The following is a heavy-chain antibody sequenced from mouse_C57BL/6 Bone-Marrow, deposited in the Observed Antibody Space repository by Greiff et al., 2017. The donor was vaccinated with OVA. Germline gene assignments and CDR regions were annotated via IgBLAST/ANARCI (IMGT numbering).Heavy chain of an antibody. V-gene: IGHV3-6*01. CDR3: ARDLRDWYFDV. CDR1: GYSITSGYY. CDR2: ISYDGSN. Sequence: EVKLVESGPGLVKPSQSLSLTCSVTGYSITSGYYWNWIRQFPGNKLEWMGYISYDGSNNYNPSLKNRISITRDTSKKQFFLQLNSVTTEDTATYYCARDLRDWYFDVWGTGTTVTVSS. D-gene: IGHD1-1*01. J-gene: IGHJ1*03.